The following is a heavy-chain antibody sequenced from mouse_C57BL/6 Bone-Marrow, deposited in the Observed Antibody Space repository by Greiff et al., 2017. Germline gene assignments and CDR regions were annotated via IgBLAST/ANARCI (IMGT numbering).Heavy chain of an antibody. CDR1: GYTFTNYW. J-gene: IGHJ2*01. CDR3: ARWGISGDFDY. Sequence: QVHVKQSGAELVRPGTSVKMSCKASGYTFTNYWIGWAKQRPGHGLEWIGDIYPGGGYTKYNEKFKGKATLTADKSSSTAYMQFSSLTSEDSAIYYCARWGISGDFDYWGQGTTLTVSS. D-gene: IGHD3-2*02. CDR2: IYPGGGYT. V-gene: IGHV1-63*01.